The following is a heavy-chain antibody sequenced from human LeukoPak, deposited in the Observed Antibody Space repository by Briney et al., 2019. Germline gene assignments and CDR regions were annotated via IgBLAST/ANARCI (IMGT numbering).Heavy chain of an antibody. CDR2: IHHSGST. J-gene: IGHJ5*02. V-gene: IGHV4-38-2*01. D-gene: IGHD5-18*01. CDR3: AVQLLLRNWFDP. Sequence: PSETLSLTCAVSGYSLSSGYYWGWIRQPPGKGLEWIGSIHHSGSTYYNPSLKSRVTISVDTSKNQFSLKLSPVTAADTAVYYCAVQLLLRNWFDPWGQGTLVTVSS. CDR1: GYSLSSGYY.